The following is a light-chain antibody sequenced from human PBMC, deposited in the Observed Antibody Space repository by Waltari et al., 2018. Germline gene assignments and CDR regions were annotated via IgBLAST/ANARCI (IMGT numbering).Light chain of an antibody. CDR1: SEYGHFA. J-gene: IGLJ3*02. V-gene: IGLV4-69*01. CDR3: QTWGTGTYGM. CDR2: VNSDGSH. Sequence: QLVLTQSPSPSASLGASVKLTGTLNSEYGHFAIAWHPHQPEKGPRYFMRVNSDGSHIKGDGFPDRFSGSSSGAERYLTISGLQSEDEADYYCQTWGTGTYGMFGGGTKLTVL.